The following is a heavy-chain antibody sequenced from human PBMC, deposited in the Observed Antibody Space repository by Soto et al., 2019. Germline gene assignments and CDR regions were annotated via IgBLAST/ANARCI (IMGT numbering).Heavy chain of an antibody. D-gene: IGHD1-20*01. CDR3: PTPPVYNWDIY. J-gene: IGHJ4*02. CDR2: DSGSGGST. V-gene: IGHV3-23*01. Sequence: EVQLLESGGGLVQPGGSLRLSCAASGFTFSSYAMSWVRQAPGKGLEWISADSGSGGSTYYADSVKGRSTISRDNSKVTLYLQMNTLRPECTALYYCPTPPVYNWDIYWRQGTLVTVSS. CDR1: GFTFSSYA.